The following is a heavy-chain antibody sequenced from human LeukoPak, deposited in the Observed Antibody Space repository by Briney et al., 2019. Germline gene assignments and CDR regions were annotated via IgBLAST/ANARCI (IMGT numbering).Heavy chain of an antibody. D-gene: IGHD1-26*01. CDR2: ISYDGSNK. CDR3: ARNSGTYRLDY. Sequence: GGSLRLSCAASGFTFSSYAMHWVRQAPGKGLEWVAVISYDGSNKYYADSVKGRFTISRDNAKNSLYLQMNSLRAEDTAVYYCARNSGTYRLDYWGQGTLVTVSS. J-gene: IGHJ4*02. CDR1: GFTFSSYA. V-gene: IGHV3-30*04.